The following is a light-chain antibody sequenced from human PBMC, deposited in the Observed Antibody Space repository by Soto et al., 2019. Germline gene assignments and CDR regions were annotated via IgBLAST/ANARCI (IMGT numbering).Light chain of an antibody. CDR2: DAS. V-gene: IGKV1-5*01. J-gene: IGKJ1*01. CDR3: KQYNNYSPT. Sequence: DIQMTQSPSTLSAHVGDRVTITCRASQSITNWVAWYQQKPGKAPKLLIYDASNLESGVPSRFSGGGSGTDFTLTVSSLQPDDFATYYCKQYNNYSPTFGQGTKVEV. CDR1: QSITNW.